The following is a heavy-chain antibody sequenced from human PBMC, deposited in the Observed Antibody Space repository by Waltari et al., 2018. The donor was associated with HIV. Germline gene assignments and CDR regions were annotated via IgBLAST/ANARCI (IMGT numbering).Heavy chain of an antibody. CDR2: NFNTVHT. V-gene: IGHV4-31*03. CDR3: ARGRVRDYGAL. J-gene: IGHJ4*02. D-gene: IGHD4-17*01. CDR1: GDSVRCSGFY. Sequence: QVQLQESGPGLVKPSQTLSLTCTVSGDSVRCSGFYWTWIRQHPGKGLEWVGFNFNTVHTAYHPSRQGRVTISVETSKNQISLKMTSVTVADTAVYYCARGRVRDYGALWGQGTLVTVSS.